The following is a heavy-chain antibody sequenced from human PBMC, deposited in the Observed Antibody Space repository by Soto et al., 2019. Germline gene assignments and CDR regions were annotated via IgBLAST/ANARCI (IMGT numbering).Heavy chain of an antibody. Sequence: EVQLLESGGGLVQPGGSLRLSCAASGFTFGSYAMRWVRQAPVKGLEWVSAISGSGGSTYYADSVKGRFTISSDNSKNTLYLQMNSLRAEDTAVYYCARRGSGSYYDYWGQGTLVTVSS. CDR3: ARRGSGSYYDY. D-gene: IGHD1-26*01. CDR1: GFTFGSYA. V-gene: IGHV3-23*01. CDR2: ISGSGGST. J-gene: IGHJ4*02.